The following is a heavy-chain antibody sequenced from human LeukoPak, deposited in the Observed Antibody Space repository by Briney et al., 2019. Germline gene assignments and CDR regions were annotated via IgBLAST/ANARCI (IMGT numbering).Heavy chain of an antibody. D-gene: IGHD3-16*02. Sequence: VKVSCKASGGTFSSYAISWVRQAPGQGLEWMGRIIPILGIANYAQKFQGRVTITADKSTSTAYMELSSLRSEDTAVYYCAREMYDYVWGSYPQYNWFDPWGQGTLVTVSS. CDR2: IIPILGIA. CDR1: GGTFSSYA. J-gene: IGHJ5*02. CDR3: AREMYDYVWGSYPQYNWFDP. V-gene: IGHV1-69*04.